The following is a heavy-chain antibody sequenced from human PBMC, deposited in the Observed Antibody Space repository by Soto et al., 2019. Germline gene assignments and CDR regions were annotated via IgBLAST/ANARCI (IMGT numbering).Heavy chain of an antibody. V-gene: IGHV3-21*01. CDR2: ISNSKSYI. J-gene: IGHJ6*02. CDR3: ARDVSSYLDPYYSYGMDV. CDR1: GFAFSSYT. Sequence: PGGSLRLSCAASGFAFSSYTMNWVRQAPGKGLEWVSSISNSKSYIYYADSLKGRFTISRDNAKNSLYLEMNSLRAEDTAVYYCARDVSSYLDPYYSYGMDVWGQGTPVTVSS. D-gene: IGHD3-16*02.